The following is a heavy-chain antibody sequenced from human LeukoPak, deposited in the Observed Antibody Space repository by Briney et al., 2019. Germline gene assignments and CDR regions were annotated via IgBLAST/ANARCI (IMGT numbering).Heavy chain of an antibody. CDR2: IYYSGST. D-gene: IGHD3-22*01. Sequence: PSETLSLTCTVSGGSISSSSYYWGWIRQPPGKGLEWIGSIYYSGSTYYNPSLKSRVTISVDTSKNQFSLKLSSVTAADTAAYYCASTMIVVVDNYPFDPWGQGTLVTVSS. CDR1: GGSISSSSYY. J-gene: IGHJ5*02. V-gene: IGHV4-39*07. CDR3: ASTMIVVVDNYPFDP.